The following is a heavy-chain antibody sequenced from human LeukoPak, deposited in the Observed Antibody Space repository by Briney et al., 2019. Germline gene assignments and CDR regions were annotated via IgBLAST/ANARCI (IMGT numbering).Heavy chain of an antibody. Sequence: ASVKVSCKASGYTFTGYYMHWVRQAPGQGLEWMGWINPNSGGTNYAQKFQGRVTMTRDTSISTAYMELSRLRSDDTAVYYCARDASVYYYDSSGYPFEWGQGTLVTVSS. CDR1: GYTFTGYY. D-gene: IGHD3-22*01. J-gene: IGHJ4*02. CDR2: INPNSGGT. CDR3: ARDASVYYYDSSGYPFE. V-gene: IGHV1-2*02.